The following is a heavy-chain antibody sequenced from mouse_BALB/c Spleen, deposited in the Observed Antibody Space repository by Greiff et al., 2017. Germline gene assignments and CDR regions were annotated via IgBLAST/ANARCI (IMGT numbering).Heavy chain of an antibody. CDR3: ARDHYLDY. V-gene: IGHV5-9-3*01. Sequence: EVQVVESGGGLVKPAGSLKLSCAASGFTFSSDSMSWVRQTPEKRLEWVATISSGGSYTYYPDSVKGRFTISRVNAKNALYLQMGSMRSEDTAMYYCARDHYLDYWGQGTTLTVSA. CDR1: GFTFSSDS. CDR2: ISSGGSYT. J-gene: IGHJ2*01.